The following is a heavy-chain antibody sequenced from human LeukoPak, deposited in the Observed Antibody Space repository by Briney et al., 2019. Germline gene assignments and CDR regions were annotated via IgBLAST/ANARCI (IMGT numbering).Heavy chain of an antibody. D-gene: IGHD2-21*01. CDR1: GFTFSRDL. Sequence: GGSLRLSCAASGFTFSRDLMTWVRQAPGKGLEWVANIKEDGNEKYYVDSVRGRFTISRDNAKNSLYLQMNSLRAEDTAVYYCAREPVGDTFDYWGQGTLVTVSS. CDR3: AREPVGDTFDY. V-gene: IGHV3-7*03. J-gene: IGHJ4*02. CDR2: IKEDGNEK.